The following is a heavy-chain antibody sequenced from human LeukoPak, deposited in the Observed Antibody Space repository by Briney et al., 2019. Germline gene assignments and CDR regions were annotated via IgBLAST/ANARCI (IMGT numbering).Heavy chain of an antibody. Sequence: SETLSLTCTVSGGSISSYYWSWIRQPPGKGLEWIGYIYYSGSTNYNPSLKSRVTISVDTSKNQFSLKLSSVTAADTAVYYCARSGYNYYGSGSYGYWGQGTLVTVSS. CDR3: ARSGYNYYGSGSYGY. CDR1: GGSISSYY. CDR2: IYYSGST. J-gene: IGHJ4*02. V-gene: IGHV4-59*12. D-gene: IGHD3-10*01.